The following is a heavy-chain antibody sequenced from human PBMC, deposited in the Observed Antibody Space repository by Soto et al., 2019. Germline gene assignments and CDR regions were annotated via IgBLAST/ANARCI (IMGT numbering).Heavy chain of an antibody. J-gene: IGHJ6*02. Sequence: SETLSLTCTVSGGSISSYYWSWIRQPAGKGLEWIGRINTSGSTNYNPSLKSRVTMSVDTSKNQFSLKLSSVTAADTAVYYCARAEGGFDSSGYYYYYYGMDVWGQGTTVTVSS. D-gene: IGHD3-22*01. CDR1: GGSISSYY. V-gene: IGHV4-4*07. CDR3: ARAEGGFDSSGYYYYYYGMDV. CDR2: INTSGST.